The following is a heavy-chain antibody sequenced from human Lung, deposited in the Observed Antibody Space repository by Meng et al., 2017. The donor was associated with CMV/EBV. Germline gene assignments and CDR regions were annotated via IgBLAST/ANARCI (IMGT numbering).Heavy chain of an antibody. V-gene: IGHV2-5*02. CDR1: GFSLSTSEVG. CDR2: IYWDDDK. J-gene: IGHJ5*02. CDR3: ALFTRSWFDP. Sequence: QLTLEGSGPTLVNPTQPLTLACTFSGFSLSTSEVGVGWIRQPPGKALEWLAVIYWDDDKRYSPSLKSRLTITKDTSKNQVVLTLTNMDPVDTATYYCALFTRSWFDPWGQGTLVTVSS. D-gene: IGHD2-2*01.